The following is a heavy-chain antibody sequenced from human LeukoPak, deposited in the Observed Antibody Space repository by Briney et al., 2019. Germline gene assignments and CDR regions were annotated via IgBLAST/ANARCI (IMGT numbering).Heavy chain of an antibody. D-gene: IGHD4-11*01. CDR3: ASGDYSDYIAYGMDV. Sequence: GGSLRLSCAASGFTFSSYEMNWVRQAPGKGLEWVAVISYDGSNKYYADSVKGRFTISRDNSKNTLYLQMNSLRAEDTAVYYCASGDYSDYIAYGMDVWGKGTTVTVSS. V-gene: IGHV3-30*03. J-gene: IGHJ6*04. CDR2: ISYDGSNK. CDR1: GFTFSSYE.